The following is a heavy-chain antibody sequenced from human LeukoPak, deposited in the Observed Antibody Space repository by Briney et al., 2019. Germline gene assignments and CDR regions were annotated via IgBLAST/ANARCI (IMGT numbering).Heavy chain of an antibody. Sequence: GGSLRLSCAASGFTFSNAWMSWVRQAPGKGLEWVSAISGSGGSTYYADSVKGRFTISRDNSKNTLYLQMNSLRAEDTAVYYCAGGWFGEDYYFDYWGQGTLVTVSS. CDR3: AGGWFGEDYYFDY. J-gene: IGHJ4*02. CDR2: ISGSGGST. D-gene: IGHD3-10*01. CDR1: GFTFSNAW. V-gene: IGHV3-23*01.